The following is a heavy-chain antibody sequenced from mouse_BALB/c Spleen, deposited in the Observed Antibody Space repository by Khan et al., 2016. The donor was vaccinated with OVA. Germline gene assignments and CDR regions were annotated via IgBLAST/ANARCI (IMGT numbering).Heavy chain of an antibody. Sequence: VQLQQPGAEFVKSAVTVKLSCTASGLHIKDTYMHWLKQWPEQGLESIVRIDPPNGNTKYDPKFQGKATITADSSSNKANLQLSLVTSQDTAVYYCARMARKWGQGTTLTVSS. CDR2: IDPPNGNT. CDR3: ARMARK. CDR1: GLHIKDTY. J-gene: IGHJ2*01. V-gene: IGHV14-3*02.